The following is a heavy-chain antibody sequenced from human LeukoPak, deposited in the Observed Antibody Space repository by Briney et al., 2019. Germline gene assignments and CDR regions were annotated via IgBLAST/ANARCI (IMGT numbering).Heavy chain of an antibody. CDR2: ITGNGANT. Sequence: PGGSLRLSCAASGFTFSSYGMSWVRQAPGKGLEWVSAITGNGANTFYADSVKGRFTISRDNSKSTLCLQMNSLRAEDTAVYYCAKQLGYCSDGSCYFPYWGQGTLVTVSS. J-gene: IGHJ4*02. D-gene: IGHD2-15*01. V-gene: IGHV3-23*01. CDR1: GFTFSSYG. CDR3: AKQLGYCSDGSCYFPY.